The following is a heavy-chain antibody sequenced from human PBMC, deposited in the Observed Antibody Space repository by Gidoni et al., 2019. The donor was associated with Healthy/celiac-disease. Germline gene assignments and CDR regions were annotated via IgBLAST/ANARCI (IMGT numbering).Heavy chain of an antibody. Sequence: QVQLVQSGAEVKQPGSSVKVSCQASGGTFSSYVLSWVRQAPGQGLEWMGGIIPIFGTPNYAQKFQGRVTITADESTSTAYMELSSLRSEDTAVYYCALGDSNPLGGDPFDSWGQGTLVTVSS. V-gene: IGHV1-69*01. J-gene: IGHJ4*02. D-gene: IGHD3-22*01. CDR1: GGTFSSYV. CDR2: IIPIFGTP. CDR3: ALGDSNPLGGDPFDS.